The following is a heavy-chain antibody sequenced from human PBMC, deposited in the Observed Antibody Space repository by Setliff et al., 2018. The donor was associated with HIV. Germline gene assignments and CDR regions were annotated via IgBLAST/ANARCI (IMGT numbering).Heavy chain of an antibody. CDR1: GFTFSSYG. Sequence: GGSLRLSCAASGFTFSSYGMHWVRQAPGKGLEWVAVISKDGSNKYYADSVKGRFTISRDNSKNTLYLRINSLRAEDTAVYYCAKEPGGSGWYYFDYWGQGALVTVSS. CDR3: AKEPGGSGWYYFDY. V-gene: IGHV3-30*18. J-gene: IGHJ4*02. D-gene: IGHD6-19*01. CDR2: ISKDGSNK.